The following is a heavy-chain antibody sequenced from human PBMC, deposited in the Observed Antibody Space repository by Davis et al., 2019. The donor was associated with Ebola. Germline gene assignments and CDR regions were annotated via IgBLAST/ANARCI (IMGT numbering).Heavy chain of an antibody. CDR2: INPDGSAK. CDR1: GFTFSDYY. V-gene: IGHV3-7*01. J-gene: IGHJ4*02. CDR3: ATHWNWGWDN. Sequence: PGGSLRLSCAASGFTFSDYYMSWIRQAPGKGLEWVVNINPDGSAKHYVESVKGRFTISRDNAKNLLYLQMNSLRVGDTALYYCATHWNWGWDNWGQGTLVSVSS. D-gene: IGHD1-7*01.